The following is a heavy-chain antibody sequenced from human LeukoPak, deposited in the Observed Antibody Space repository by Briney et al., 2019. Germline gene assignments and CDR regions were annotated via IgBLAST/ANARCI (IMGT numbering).Heavy chain of an antibody. D-gene: IGHD3-9*01. CDR1: GYTFSGYY. CDR2: INPNSGGT. CDR3: ARVADYDILTGYDY. J-gene: IGHJ4*02. Sequence: ASVKVSCKASGYTFSGYYMHWVRQPPGQGLEWMGWINPNSGGTNYAQKFQGRVTMTRDTSISTAYMELSRLRSDDTAVYYCARVADYDILTGYDYWGQGTLVTVFS. V-gene: IGHV1-2*02.